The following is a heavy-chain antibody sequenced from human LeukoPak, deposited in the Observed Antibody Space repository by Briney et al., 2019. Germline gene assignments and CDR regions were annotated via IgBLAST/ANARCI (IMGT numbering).Heavy chain of an antibody. CDR2: IKQDGSEK. CDR3: ARAKWSNWYFDL. V-gene: IGHV3-7*03. CDR1: GFTFSTYW. D-gene: IGHD2-15*01. Sequence: GGSLRLSCAASGFTFSTYWMNWVRQAPGKGLEWVANIKQDGSEKYYVDSVKGRFTLSRDSAKNSLYLQMNSLRAEDTAVYYCARAKWSNWYFDLWGRGTLVTVSS. J-gene: IGHJ2*01.